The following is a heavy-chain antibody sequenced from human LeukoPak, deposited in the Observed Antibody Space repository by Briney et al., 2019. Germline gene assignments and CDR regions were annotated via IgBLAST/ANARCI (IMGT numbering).Heavy chain of an antibody. J-gene: IGHJ4*02. CDR1: GFTFSSYW. CDR3: AREGGLYYDILTGYPHFDY. D-gene: IGHD3-9*01. Sequence: GGSLRLSCAASGFTFSSYWMSWVRQAPGKGLEWVANIKQDGSEKYYVDSVKGRFTISRDNAKNSLYLQMNSLRAEDTAVYYCAREGGLYYDILTGYPHFDYWGQGTLVTVSS. CDR2: IKQDGSEK. V-gene: IGHV3-7*01.